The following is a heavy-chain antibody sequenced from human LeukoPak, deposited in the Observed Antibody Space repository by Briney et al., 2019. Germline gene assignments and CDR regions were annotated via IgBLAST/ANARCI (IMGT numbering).Heavy chain of an antibody. V-gene: IGHV4-61*05. D-gene: IGHD6-13*01. Sequence: SETLSLTCTVSGGSISSSSYYWGWIRQPPGKGLEWIGYIYYSGSTNYNPSLKSRVTISVDTSKNQFSLKLSSVTAADTAVYYCARSSHIAAAGTGPYYYYYYYMDVWGKGTTVTVSS. CDR3: ARSSHIAAAGTGPYYYYYYYMDV. CDR1: GGSISSSSYY. CDR2: IYYSGST. J-gene: IGHJ6*03.